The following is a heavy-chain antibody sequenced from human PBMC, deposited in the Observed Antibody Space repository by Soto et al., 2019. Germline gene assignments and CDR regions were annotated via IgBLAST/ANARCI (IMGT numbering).Heavy chain of an antibody. V-gene: IGHV4-34*01. D-gene: IGHD3-3*01. CDR3: ARVGLGTLSTYYDFWSGYSPSYYFDY. CDR1: GGSFSGYY. CDR2: INHSGST. J-gene: IGHJ4*02. Sequence: SETLSLTCAVYGGSFSGYYWSWIRQPPGKGLEWIGEINHSGSTNYNPSLKSRVTISVDTSKNQFSLKLSSVTAADTAVYYCARVGLGTLSTYYDFWSGYSPSYYFDYWSQGTLVTVSS.